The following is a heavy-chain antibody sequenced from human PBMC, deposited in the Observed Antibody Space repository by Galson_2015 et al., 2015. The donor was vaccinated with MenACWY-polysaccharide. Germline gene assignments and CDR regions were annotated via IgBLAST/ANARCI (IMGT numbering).Heavy chain of an antibody. J-gene: IGHJ1*01. Sequence: SLRLSCAASGFTFSSYWMHWVRHVPGQGLVWVSRINSDGSSTSYADSVKGRFTISRDNAKNTLYLQMNSLRAEDTAVYYCARQPTYYGSGWGQGTVVTVSS. CDR3: ARQPTYYGSG. V-gene: IGHV3-74*01. CDR1: GFTFSSYW. CDR2: INSDGSST. D-gene: IGHD3-10*01.